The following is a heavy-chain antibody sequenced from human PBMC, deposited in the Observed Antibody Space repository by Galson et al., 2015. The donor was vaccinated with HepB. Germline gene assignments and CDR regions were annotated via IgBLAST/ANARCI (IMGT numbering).Heavy chain of an antibody. Sequence: SLRLSCAASGFTFSGSAMHWVRQASGKGLEWVGRIRSKANSYATAYAASVKGRFTISRDDSKNTAYLQMNSLKTEDTAVYYCTSRLGYCSSTSCPSVDYWGQGTLVTVSS. J-gene: IGHJ4*02. V-gene: IGHV3-73*01. D-gene: IGHD2-2*01. CDR3: TSRLGYCSSTSCPSVDY. CDR2: IRSKANSYAT. CDR1: GFTFSGSA.